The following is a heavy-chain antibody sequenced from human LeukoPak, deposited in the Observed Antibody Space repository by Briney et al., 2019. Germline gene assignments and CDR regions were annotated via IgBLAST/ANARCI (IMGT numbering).Heavy chain of an antibody. J-gene: IGHJ3*02. D-gene: IGHD1-20*01. CDR1: GYTFTGYY. CDR2: INPNSGGT. V-gene: IGHV1-2*02. CDR3: AKDSSYNWNDVFRAFDI. Sequence: ASVKVSCKASGYTFTGYYMHWVRQAPGQGLEWMGWINPNSGGTNYAQKFQGRVTMTRDTSISTAYMELSRLRSDDTAVYYCAKDSSYNWNDVFRAFDIWGQGTMVTVSS.